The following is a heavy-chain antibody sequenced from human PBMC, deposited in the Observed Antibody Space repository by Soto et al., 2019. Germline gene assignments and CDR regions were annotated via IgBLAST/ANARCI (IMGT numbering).Heavy chain of an antibody. V-gene: IGHV3-48*02. J-gene: IGHJ6*02. Sequence: PGGSLRLSCAASGFTFSSYSMNWVRQAPGKGREWVSYISSSSSTIYYADSVKGRFTISRDNAKNSLYLQMNSLRDEDTAVYYCARMTVEVPAAMIGYYYYGMDVWGQGTTVTV. CDR1: GFTFSSYS. CDR2: ISSSSSTI. CDR3: ARMTVEVPAAMIGYYYYGMDV. D-gene: IGHD2-2*01.